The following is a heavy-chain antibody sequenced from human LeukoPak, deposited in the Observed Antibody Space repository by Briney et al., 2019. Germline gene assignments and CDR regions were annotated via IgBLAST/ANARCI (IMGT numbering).Heavy chain of an antibody. D-gene: IGHD6-25*01. CDR2: ISYDGSNK. CDR3: AKVSDSSDFDY. V-gene: IGHV3-30*18. CDR1: GFTFSSYG. J-gene: IGHJ4*02. Sequence: GRSLRLSCAASGFTFSSYGMHWVRQAPGKGLEWVAVISYDGSNKYYADSVKGRFTISRDNSKNTLYLQMNSLRAEDTAVYYCAKVSDSSDFDYWGQGTLVTVSS.